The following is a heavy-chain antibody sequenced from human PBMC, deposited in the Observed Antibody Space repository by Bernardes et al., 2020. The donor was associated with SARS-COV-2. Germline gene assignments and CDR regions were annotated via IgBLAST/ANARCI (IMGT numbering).Heavy chain of an antibody. Sequence: FDYKKKKTIYSQKFQGRVTMTEDTSTDTAYMELSSLRSEDTAVYYCATAGLYYGMDVWGQGTTVTVSS. J-gene: IGHJ6*02. D-gene: IGHD3-16*01. V-gene: IGHV1-24*01. CDR2: FDYKKKKT. CDR3: ATAGLYYGMDV.